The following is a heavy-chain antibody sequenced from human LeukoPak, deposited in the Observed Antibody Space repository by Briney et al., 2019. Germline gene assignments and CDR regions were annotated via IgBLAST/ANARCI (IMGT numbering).Heavy chain of an antibody. J-gene: IGHJ4*02. V-gene: IGHV3-48*02. Sequence: GGSLRLSCAASGFTFSSYSMNWVRQAPGKGLEWVSYISSSSSTIYYADSVKGRFTIPRDNAKNSLYLQMNSLRDEDTAVYYCARDQLRDSGSYYGLAWGQGTLVTVSS. D-gene: IGHD1-26*01. CDR2: ISSSSSTI. CDR3: ARDQLRDSGSYYGLA. CDR1: GFTFSSYS.